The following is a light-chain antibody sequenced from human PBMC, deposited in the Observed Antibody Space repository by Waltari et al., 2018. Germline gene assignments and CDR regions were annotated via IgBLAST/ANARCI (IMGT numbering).Light chain of an antibody. J-gene: IGLJ3*02. Sequence: QSALTQPASVSGSPGQSITISCTGTSSDVGYYDYVSWYQQYPGKAPKVIIYDVSGRPPVVSSRFSASKSANTASLTISGLQAEDEADYYCSSFTSISTWVFGGGTKVTVL. CDR2: DVS. CDR3: SSFTSISTWV. V-gene: IGLV2-14*01. CDR1: SSDVGYYDY.